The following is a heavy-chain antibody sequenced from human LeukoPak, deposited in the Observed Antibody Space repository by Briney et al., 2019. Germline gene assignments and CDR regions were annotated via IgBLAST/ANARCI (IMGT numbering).Heavy chain of an antibody. J-gene: IGHJ5*02. CDR3: AKESTVTPGNVNWFDT. CDR1: GFTFDVCG. CDR2: INWNGGST. Sequence: GGSLRLSCAASGFTFDVCGMSWVRQAPGKGPEWVSGINWNGGSTGYADSVKGRFTISRDNAKNSLYLQTNSLRAEDTAVYYCAKESTVTPGNVNWFDTWGQGTLVTVSS. V-gene: IGHV3-20*04. D-gene: IGHD4-17*01.